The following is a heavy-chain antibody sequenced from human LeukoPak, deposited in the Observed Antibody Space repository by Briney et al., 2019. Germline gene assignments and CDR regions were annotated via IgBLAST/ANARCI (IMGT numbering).Heavy chain of an antibody. V-gene: IGHV3-9*01. J-gene: IGHJ4*02. CDR2: ISWNSGSI. D-gene: IGHD4-17*01. CDR1: GFTFDDYA. CDR3: AKDVTVTNNYFDY. Sequence: HPGGSLRLSCAASGFTFDDYAMHRVRQAPGKGLEWVSGISWNSGSIGYADSVKGRFTISRDNAKNSLYLQMNSLRAEDTALYYCAKDVTVTNNYFDYWGQGTLVTVSS.